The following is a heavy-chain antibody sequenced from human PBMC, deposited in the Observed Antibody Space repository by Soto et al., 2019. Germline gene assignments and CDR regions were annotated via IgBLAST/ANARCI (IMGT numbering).Heavy chain of an antibody. CDR1: GVSLSIYL. CDR3: ANWKLAQYPGVAV. D-gene: IGHD1-1*01. J-gene: IGHJ6*04. Sequence: GSLGLGCAASGVSLSIYLVPWVLQAPGKGPVWVSRINGAGNSTSYADSVKGRFTISRDNARNTLHLQMSSLRGEDTAVYHGANWKLAQYPGVAVRVKGTIVTAPQ. V-gene: IGHV3-74*01. CDR2: INGAGNST.